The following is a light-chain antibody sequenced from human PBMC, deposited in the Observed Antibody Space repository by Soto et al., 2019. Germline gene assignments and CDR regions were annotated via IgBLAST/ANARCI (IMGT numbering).Light chain of an antibody. V-gene: IGKV1-39*01. CDR2: AAS. J-gene: IGKJ1*01. CDR1: QSISSY. CDR3: QQSYSTPRT. Sequence: DIQMTQSPSSLPASVGDRATITCRASQSISSYLNWYQQKPGKAPKLLIYAASSLQSGVPSRFSGSGSGTDFTLTISSLQPEDFATYYCQQSYSTPRTFGQGTKVEIK.